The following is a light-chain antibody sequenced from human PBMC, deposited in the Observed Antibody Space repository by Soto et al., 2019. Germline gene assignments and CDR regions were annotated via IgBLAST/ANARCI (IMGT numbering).Light chain of an antibody. CDR1: QSPVPSAGIAY. CDR2: KVS. V-gene: IGKV2-30*02. CDR3: MQGTHWPIT. Sequence: DGRTTRSPLSLPGPRGEPASLSCASNQSPVPSAGIAYFRWFQQRPGRSPRRLIYKVSNRDSGVPARFSGSGSGTDFALKISRVEAEDVGVYYCMQGTHWPITFGQGTRLEI. J-gene: IGKJ5*01.